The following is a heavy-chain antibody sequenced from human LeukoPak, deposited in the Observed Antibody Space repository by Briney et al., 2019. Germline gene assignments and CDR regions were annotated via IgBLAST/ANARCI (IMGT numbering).Heavy chain of an antibody. Sequence: ASVKVSCKASGYTFTSYGISWVRQAPGQGLEWMGWISAYNGNTNYAQKLQGRVTMTTDTYTSTAYMELRSLRSDDTAVYYCAREGASPYYDSSGYYHYFDYWGQGTLVTVSS. J-gene: IGHJ4*02. CDR1: GYTFTSYG. CDR2: ISAYNGNT. D-gene: IGHD3-22*01. V-gene: IGHV1-18*01. CDR3: AREGASPYYDSSGYYHYFDY.